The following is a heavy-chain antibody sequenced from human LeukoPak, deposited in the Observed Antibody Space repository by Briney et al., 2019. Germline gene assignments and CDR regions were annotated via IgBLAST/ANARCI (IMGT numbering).Heavy chain of an antibody. CDR2: IGTAGDT. CDR3: ARDPRGPTGYDHSGRDSFDY. V-gene: IGHV3-13*01. J-gene: IGHJ4*02. CDR1: GFTFSSYD. D-gene: IGHD3-22*01. Sequence: GGSLRLSCAASGFTFSSYDMHWVRQATGKGLEWVSAIGTAGDTYYPGSVKGRFTISRENAKNSLYLQMNSLRAGDTAVYYCARDPRGPTGYDHSGRDSFDYWGQGTLVTVSS.